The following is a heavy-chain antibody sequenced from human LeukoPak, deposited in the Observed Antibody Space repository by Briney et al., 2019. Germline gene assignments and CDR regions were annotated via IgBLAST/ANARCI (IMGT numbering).Heavy chain of an antibody. D-gene: IGHD5-18*01. CDR3: ARDQVDTAMVRDPFDY. CDR2: ISGSGNRI. CDR1: GFIFHSHA. V-gene: IGHV3-23*01. J-gene: IGHJ4*02. Sequence: PGGSLRLSCAASGFIFHSHAMTWVRQAPGKGLEWVSAISGSGNRIYYADSVKARFTITRDNSKNTLYLQLSGLGAEDTAVYYCARDQVDTAMVRDPFDYWGQGTLVTVSS.